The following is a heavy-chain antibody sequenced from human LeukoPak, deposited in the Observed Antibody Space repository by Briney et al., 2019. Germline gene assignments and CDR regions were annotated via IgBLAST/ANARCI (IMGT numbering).Heavy chain of an antibody. J-gene: IGHJ6*03. CDR2: INHSGST. V-gene: IGHV4-34*01. CDR1: GGSFSGYY. D-gene: IGHD5-18*01. CDR3: ARGGRIQLWLGYYMDV. Sequence: SETLSLTCAVYGGSFSGYYWSWIRQPPGKGLEWMGEINHSGSTNYNPSLKSRVTISVDTSKNQFSLKLSSVTAADTAVYYCARGGRIQLWLGYYMDVWGKGTTVTVSS.